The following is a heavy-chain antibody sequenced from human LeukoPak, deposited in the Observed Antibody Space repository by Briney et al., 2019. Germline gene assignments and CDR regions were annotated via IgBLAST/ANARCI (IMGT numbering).Heavy chain of an antibody. J-gene: IGHJ4*02. D-gene: IGHD2-2*01. CDR1: GFTFSSYA. CDR3: AGNEIDIVVVPAATH. Sequence: PGGSLRLSCAASGFTFSSYAMSWVRQAPGKGLEWVSAISGSGGSTYYADSGKGRFTISRDNSKNTLYLQMNSLRAEDTAVYYCAGNEIDIVVVPAATHWGQGTLVTVSS. V-gene: IGHV3-23*01. CDR2: ISGSGGST.